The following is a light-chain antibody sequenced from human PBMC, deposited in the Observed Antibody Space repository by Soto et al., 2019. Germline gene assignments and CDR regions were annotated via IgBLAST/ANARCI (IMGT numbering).Light chain of an antibody. CDR2: EVS. CDR1: SSDVGKYSY. V-gene: IGLV2-14*01. CDR3: SSFKTSSTWV. J-gene: IGLJ3*02. Sequence: QSVLTQPASVSGSPGQSIAISCTGTSSDVGKYSYVSWFQQYPGNAPKLMIYEVSNRPSGVSNRFSGSKSGNTASLTTSGLQGEDEADYYCSSFKTSSTWVFGGGTKLTVL.